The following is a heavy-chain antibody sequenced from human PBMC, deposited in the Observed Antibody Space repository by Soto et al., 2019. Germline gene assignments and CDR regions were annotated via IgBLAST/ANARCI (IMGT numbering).Heavy chain of an antibody. CDR1: GGTFSSYT. J-gene: IGHJ4*02. Sequence: QVQLVQSGAEVKKPGSSVKVSCKASGGTFSSYTISWVRQAPGQGLEWMGRIIPILGIANYAQKFQGRVTITADKSTSPAYMVLSSLRSEDTAVYYCARVREDYYDSSWGQGTLVTVSS. CDR3: ARVREDYYDSS. V-gene: IGHV1-69*02. D-gene: IGHD3-22*01. CDR2: IIPILGIA.